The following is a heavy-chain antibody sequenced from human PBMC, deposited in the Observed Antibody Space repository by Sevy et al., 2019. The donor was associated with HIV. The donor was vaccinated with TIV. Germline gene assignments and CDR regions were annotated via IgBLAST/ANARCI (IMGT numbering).Heavy chain of an antibody. V-gene: IGHV3-30*18. CDR3: AKKSANYGDFDY. D-gene: IGHD4-17*01. CDR2: ISSDGSYK. Sequence: GGSLRLSCAASGFTFGIYDMHWVRQAPGKGLEWVAIISSDGSYKYYADSVKGRFTMSRDNSKNTLFLQMNSLRPEDTAVYYCAKKSANYGDFDYWGQGTLVTVSS. CDR1: GFTFGIYD. J-gene: IGHJ4*02.